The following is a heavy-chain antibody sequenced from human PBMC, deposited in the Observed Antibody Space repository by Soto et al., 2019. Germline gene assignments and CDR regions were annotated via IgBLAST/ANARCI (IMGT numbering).Heavy chain of an antibody. CDR2: IRSKAYGGTT. D-gene: IGHD4-17*01. CDR3: TRALDDYGDYDGEPNIDY. V-gene: IGHV3-49*03. Sequence: GGSLRLSCPASGFTFGDYAMSWFRQAPGKGLGWVGFIRSKAYGGTTEYAASVKGRFTISRDDSKSIAYLQMNSLKTEDTAVYYCTRALDDYGDYDGEPNIDYWGQGTLVTVSS. CDR1: GFTFGDYA. J-gene: IGHJ4*02.